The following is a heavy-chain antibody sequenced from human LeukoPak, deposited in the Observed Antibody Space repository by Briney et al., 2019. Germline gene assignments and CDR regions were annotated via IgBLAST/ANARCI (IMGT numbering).Heavy chain of an antibody. CDR2: IYSGGST. D-gene: IGHD3-10*01. Sequence: GGSLRLSCAASGFTVSSNYMSWVRQAPGKGLEWVSVIYSGGSTYYADSVKGRFTISRDNSKNTLYLQMNSLRAEDTAVYYCARVPPSYYGSGSYYFDYWGQGTLVTVSS. J-gene: IGHJ4*02. V-gene: IGHV3-53*01. CDR3: ARVPPSYYGSGSYYFDY. CDR1: GFTVSSNY.